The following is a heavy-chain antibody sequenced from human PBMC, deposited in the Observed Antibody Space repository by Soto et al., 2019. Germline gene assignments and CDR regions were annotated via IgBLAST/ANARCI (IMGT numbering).Heavy chain of an antibody. J-gene: IGHJ4*02. CDR3: VKGEYYYDSSGYYPFDY. Sequence: GGSLRLSCSASGFTFSIYALHWVRQAPGKGLEYVSSISTNGGSTDYADSVKGRFTISRDNSKNTVYLQMSSLRVEDTAVYYCVKGEYYYDSSGYYPFDYWGQGT. CDR1: GFTFSIYA. CDR2: ISTNGGST. D-gene: IGHD3-22*01. V-gene: IGHV3-64D*06.